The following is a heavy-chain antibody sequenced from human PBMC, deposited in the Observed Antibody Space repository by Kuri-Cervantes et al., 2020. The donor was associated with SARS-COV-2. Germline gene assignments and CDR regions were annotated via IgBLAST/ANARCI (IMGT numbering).Heavy chain of an antibody. D-gene: IGHD6-19*01. CDR1: GGSFSGYY. CDR3: ARHPRTVAESDY. CDR2: INHSGST. Sequence: SETLSLTCAVYGGSFSGYYWSWIRQPPGKGLEWIGEINHSGSTNYNPSLKSRVTVSVDTSKNQFSLKLSSVTAADTAVYYCARHPRTVAESDYWGQGTLVTVSS. V-gene: IGHV4-34*01. J-gene: IGHJ4*02.